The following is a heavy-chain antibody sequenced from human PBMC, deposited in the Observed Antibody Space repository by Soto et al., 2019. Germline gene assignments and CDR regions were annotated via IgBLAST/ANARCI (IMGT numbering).Heavy chain of an antibody. D-gene: IGHD6-19*01. Sequence: PSETLSLTCTVSGGSISSSSYYWGWIRQPPGKGLEWIGTIYYNGDTYYNPSLKSRVTISIDTSKNQFSLKLSSVTAADTAVYNCARQGSGWSTPAFYWGQGTLVTVSS. J-gene: IGHJ4*02. CDR2: IYYNGDT. CDR1: GGSISSSSYY. V-gene: IGHV4-39*01. CDR3: ARQGSGWSTPAFY.